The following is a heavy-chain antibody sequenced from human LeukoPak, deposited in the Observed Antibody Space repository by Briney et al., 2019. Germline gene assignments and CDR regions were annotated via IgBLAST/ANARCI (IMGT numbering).Heavy chain of an antibody. Sequence: ASVKVSCKASGYTFTSYGISWVRQAPGQGLEWMGWISAYNGNTNYAQKLQGRVTMTTDTSTSTAYMELRSLRSDDTAVYYCAREVSTAGPYYYYYYYMDVWGKGTTVTVSS. J-gene: IGHJ6*03. CDR1: GYTFTSYG. V-gene: IGHV1-18*01. CDR3: AREVSTAGPYYYYYYYMDV. CDR2: ISAYNGNT. D-gene: IGHD6-13*01.